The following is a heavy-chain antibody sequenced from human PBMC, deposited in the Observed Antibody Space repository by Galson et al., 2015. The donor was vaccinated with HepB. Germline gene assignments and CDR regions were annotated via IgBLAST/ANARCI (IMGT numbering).Heavy chain of an antibody. J-gene: IGHJ4*02. Sequence: SLRLSCAASGFTVSSNYMSWVRQAPGKGLEWVSVIYSGGSTYYADSVKGRFTISRDNSKNTLYLQMNSLRAEDTAVYYCARGSTRLPFDYWGQGTLVTVSS. V-gene: IGHV3-66*01. CDR3: ARGSTRLPFDY. CDR1: GFTVSSNY. CDR2: IYSGGST. D-gene: IGHD2-15*01.